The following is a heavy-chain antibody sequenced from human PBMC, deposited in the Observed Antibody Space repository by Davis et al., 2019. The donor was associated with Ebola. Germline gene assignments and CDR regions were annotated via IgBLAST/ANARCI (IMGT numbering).Heavy chain of an antibody. J-gene: IGHJ1*01. CDR3: AKAGAVTAPGLYFQH. CDR1: GFTFSSYA. V-gene: IGHV3-23*01. CDR2: ISATGGAT. Sequence: GGSLRLSCAASGFTFSSYAMSWVRQAPGKGLQWVSTISATGGATYYADSVKGRFTISRDNSRNTLYLQMNSLRGEDTAKYHCAKAGAVTAPGLYFQHWGQGTLVTVSS. D-gene: IGHD2-21*02.